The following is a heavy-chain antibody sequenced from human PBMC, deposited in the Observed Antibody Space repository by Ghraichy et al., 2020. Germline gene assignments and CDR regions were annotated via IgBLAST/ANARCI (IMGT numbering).Heavy chain of an antibody. CDR1: GFTFSSYW. Sequence: GGSLRLSCAASGFTFSSYWMSWVRQAPGKGLEWVANIKQDGSEKYYVDSVKGRFTISRDNAKNSLYLQMNSLRAEDTAVYYCARDTAMVYYKSRSFGLFFDYWGQGTLVTVSS. CDR3: ARDTAMVYYKSRSFGLFFDY. CDR2: IKQDGSEK. D-gene: IGHD5-18*01. J-gene: IGHJ4*02. V-gene: IGHV3-7*04.